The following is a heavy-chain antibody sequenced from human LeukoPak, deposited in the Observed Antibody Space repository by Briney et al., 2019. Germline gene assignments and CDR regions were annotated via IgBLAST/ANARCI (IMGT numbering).Heavy chain of an antibody. J-gene: IGHJ4*02. CDR1: GFTFSSYS. CDR3: ARHPEPGYCSSTSCHESYFDY. Sequence: PGGSLRLSCAASGFTFSSYSMNWVRQAPGKGLEWVSSISRSSTYIYYADSVKGRFTISRDNAENSLYLQMNSLRAEDTAVYYCARHPEPGYCSSTSCHESYFDYWGQGTLVTVSS. V-gene: IGHV3-21*04. CDR2: ISRSSTYI. D-gene: IGHD2-2*01.